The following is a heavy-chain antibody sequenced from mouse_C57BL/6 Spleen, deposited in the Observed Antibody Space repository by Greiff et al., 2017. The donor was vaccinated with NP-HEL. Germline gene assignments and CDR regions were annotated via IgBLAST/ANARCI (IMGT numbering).Heavy chain of an antibody. J-gene: IGHJ3*01. V-gene: IGHV1-54*01. CDR3: ARDSSGYSWFAY. CDR1: GYAFTNYL. Sequence: QVQLQQSGAELVRPGTSVKVSCKASGYAFTNYLIEWVKQRPGQGLEWIGVINPGSGGTNYNEKFKGKATLTADKSSSTAYMQLSSLTSEDSAVYFCARDSSGYSWFAYWGQGTLVTVSA. CDR2: INPGSGGT. D-gene: IGHD3-2*02.